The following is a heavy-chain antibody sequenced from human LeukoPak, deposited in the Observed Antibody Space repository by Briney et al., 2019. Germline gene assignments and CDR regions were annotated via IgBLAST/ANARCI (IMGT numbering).Heavy chain of an antibody. CDR2: MNPNSGNT. J-gene: IGHJ3*02. V-gene: IGHV1-8*01. CDR1: GYTFTSYD. D-gene: IGHD5-24*01. Sequence: ASVKVSCKASGYTFTSYDINWVRQGTGQGLEWMGWMNPNSGNTGYAQKFQGRVTMTRNTSISTAYMELSSLRSEDTAVYYCARGGDGPREDAFDIWGQGTMVTVSS. CDR3: ARGGDGPREDAFDI.